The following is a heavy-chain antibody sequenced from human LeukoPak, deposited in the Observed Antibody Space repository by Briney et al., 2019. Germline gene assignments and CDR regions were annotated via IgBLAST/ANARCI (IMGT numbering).Heavy chain of an antibody. Sequence: PGGSLRLSCAASGFTFSSYAMTWVRQAPGKGLEWVSSIAASGGSTYYADSVKRRFTISRDNSKNTFFLQKNTLRAADTAVYYCAKGSGSGWYGWFAPWGQGTLVTVSS. CDR3: AKGSGSGWYGWFAP. V-gene: IGHV3-23*01. D-gene: IGHD6-19*01. J-gene: IGHJ5*02. CDR2: IAASGGST. CDR1: GFTFSSYA.